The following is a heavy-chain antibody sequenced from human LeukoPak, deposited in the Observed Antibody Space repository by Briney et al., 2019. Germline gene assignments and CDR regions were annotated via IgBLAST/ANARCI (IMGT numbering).Heavy chain of an antibody. CDR3: ARGGAAQIYGSGSYWGGY. Sequence: ASVKVSCKASGYTFTSYDIYWVRQATGQGLEWMGWMNPNSGNTGYAQRFQGRVTMTRNTSISTAYMELSSLRSEDTAVYYCARGGAAQIYGSGSYWGGYWGQGTLVTVSS. V-gene: IGHV1-8*01. D-gene: IGHD3-10*01. CDR2: MNPNSGNT. J-gene: IGHJ4*02. CDR1: GYTFTSYD.